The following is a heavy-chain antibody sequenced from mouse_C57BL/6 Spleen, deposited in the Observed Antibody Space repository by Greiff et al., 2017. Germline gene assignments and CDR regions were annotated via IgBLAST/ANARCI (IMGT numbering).Heavy chain of an antibody. CDR1: GYTFTSYW. D-gene: IGHD1-1*01. V-gene: IGHV1-55*01. J-gene: IGHJ1*03. Sequence: QVQLQQPGAELVKPGASVKMSCKASGYTFTSYWITWVKQRPGQGLEWIGDIYPGSGSTNYNEKFKSKATLTVDTSSSTAYMQLSSLTSEDSAVYYCAREATVVAGGYWYFDVWGTGTTVTVSS. CDR2: IYPGSGST. CDR3: AREATVVAGGYWYFDV.